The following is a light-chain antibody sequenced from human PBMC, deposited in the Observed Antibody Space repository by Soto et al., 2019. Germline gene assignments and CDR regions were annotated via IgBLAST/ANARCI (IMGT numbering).Light chain of an antibody. CDR2: DAF. V-gene: IGKV3-11*01. CDR1: QSIGNS. CDR3: RQRYNWPLT. Sequence: TVLTQSPATLSLSPGERATLSCKASQSIGNSLGWFQQKPGQAPRLLIDDAFNRATGITARFTGSGSGSDFTLTIRSLEPEDFGVYYCRQRYNWPLTFGGGTKVEIK. J-gene: IGKJ4*01.